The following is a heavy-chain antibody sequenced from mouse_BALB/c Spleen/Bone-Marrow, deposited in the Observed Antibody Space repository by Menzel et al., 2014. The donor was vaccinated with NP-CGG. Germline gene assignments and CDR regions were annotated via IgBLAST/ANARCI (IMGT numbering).Heavy chain of an antibody. CDR2: INSNGGTT. D-gene: IGHD2-13*01. J-gene: IGHJ3*01. V-gene: IGHV5-6-3*01. CDR1: GFTFXNYG. CDR3: ARGLYYVAYGPGFAY. Sequence: EVQRVESGGGLVQPGGSLKLSCAASGFTFXNYGMSWVRQTPDKRLDLVATINSNGGTTYYPDSVKGRFTISRDNAKNTLYLQMSSLKSEDTAMYFCARGLYYVAYGPGFAYWGQGTPVTVSA.